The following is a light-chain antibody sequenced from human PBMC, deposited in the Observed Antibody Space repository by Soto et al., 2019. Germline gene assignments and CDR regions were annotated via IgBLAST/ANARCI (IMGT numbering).Light chain of an antibody. CDR1: QRISSSY. J-gene: IGKJ4*01. CDR2: GAS. CDR3: QQYSSALLT. V-gene: IGKV3-20*01. Sequence: EIVLTQSPDTLSLSPGERATLSCRASQRISSSYLAWYQQKPGQAARLLIYGASSRATGIPDRFSGSGSGTDFTLTISRLESEDFAVYYCQQYSSALLTFGGGTKVEIK.